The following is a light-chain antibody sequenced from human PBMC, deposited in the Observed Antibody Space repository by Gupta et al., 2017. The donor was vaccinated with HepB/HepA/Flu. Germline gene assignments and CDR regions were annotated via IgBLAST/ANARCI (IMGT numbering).Light chain of an antibody. CDR2: WAS. Sequence: DIVLNQSPASLAVSLGERATINCKSSQNILYNTFNKNYLAWYQQKPGQPPKLLIYWASTRESGVPDRFSGSASGTDFTLTISSLQAEDVAVYYCQQYYDTPLTFGGGTRVEI. CDR3: QQYYDTPLT. J-gene: IGKJ4*01. CDR1: QNILYNTFNKNY. V-gene: IGKV4-1*01.